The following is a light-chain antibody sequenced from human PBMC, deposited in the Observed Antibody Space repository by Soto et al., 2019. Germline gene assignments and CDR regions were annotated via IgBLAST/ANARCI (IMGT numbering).Light chain of an antibody. J-gene: IGKJ1*01. CDR3: QQRSNWPWT. V-gene: IGKV3-11*01. Sequence: EIVLTQSPATLSLSPGERATLSSRASQSVSSFLVWYQQKPGQAPRLLISDASNRATGIPGRFSGSGSGTDFSLTISSLEPEDFAVYYCQQRSNWPWTFGQGTKVEIK. CDR2: DAS. CDR1: QSVSSF.